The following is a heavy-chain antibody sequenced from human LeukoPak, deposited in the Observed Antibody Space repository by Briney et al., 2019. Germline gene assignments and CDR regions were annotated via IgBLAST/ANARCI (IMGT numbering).Heavy chain of an antibody. CDR1: GFTFSSYG. V-gene: IGHV3-30*18. CDR2: ISHDGSNK. CDR3: AKDTTRIAVAEIDY. J-gene: IGHJ4*02. Sequence: PGGSLRLSCAASGFTFSSYGMHWVRQAPGKGLEWVAVISHDGSNKYYADSVKGRFTISRDNSKNTLYLQMNSLRAEDTAVYYCAKDTTRIAVAEIDYWGQGTLVTVSS. D-gene: IGHD6-19*01.